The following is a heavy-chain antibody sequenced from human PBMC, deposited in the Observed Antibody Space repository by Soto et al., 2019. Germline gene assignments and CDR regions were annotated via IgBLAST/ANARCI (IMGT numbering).Heavy chain of an antibody. CDR3: ARDSYCSGGSCHHYGMDV. CDR1: GGSISFYY. CDR2: IYYSGST. D-gene: IGHD2-15*01. J-gene: IGHJ6*02. Sequence: QVQLQESGPGLVKPSETLSLTCTVSGGSISFYYWNWIRQPPGKGLEWIGYIYYSGSTNYNPSLRSRGTISVDTSKNQFSLNLSSVTAADTAVYYCARDSYCSGGSCHHYGMDVWGQGTTVTVSS. V-gene: IGHV4-59*01.